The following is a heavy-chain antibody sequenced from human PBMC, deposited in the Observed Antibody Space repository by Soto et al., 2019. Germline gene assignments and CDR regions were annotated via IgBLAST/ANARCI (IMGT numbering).Heavy chain of an antibody. CDR2: MNPNSGNT. CDR1: GYTFSSND. J-gene: IGHJ6*02. Sequence: QVQLVQSGAEVKKPGASVKVSCKASGYTFSSNDINRVRQATGQGLEWMGWMNPNSGNTGYAQKFQGRVTMTRNTSITTAYMELSSLRSEDTAMYYCAREISYGMDVWGQGTTVSVSS. V-gene: IGHV1-8*01. CDR3: AREISYGMDV.